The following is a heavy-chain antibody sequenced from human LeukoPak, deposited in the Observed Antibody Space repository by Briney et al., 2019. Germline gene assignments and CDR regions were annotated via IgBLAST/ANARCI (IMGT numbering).Heavy chain of an antibody. CDR1: GFTVSTNY. Sequence: GGSLRLSCAASGFTVSTNYMSWVRQAPGKGLERVSSISSSSYRYYADSVKGRFTISTDNAKNSLYLQMNSLRAADTAVFYCETAVNAMVRMENAFYICGEETTVTLSS. D-gene: IGHD3-10*01. CDR2: ISSSSYR. CDR3: ETAVNAMVRMENAFYI. J-gene: IGHJ3*02. V-gene: IGHV3-69-1*01.